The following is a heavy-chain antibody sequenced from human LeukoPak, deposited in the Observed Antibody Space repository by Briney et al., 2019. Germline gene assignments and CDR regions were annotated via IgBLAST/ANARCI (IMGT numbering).Heavy chain of an antibody. Sequence: SETLSLTCTVSGGSISSGNYYWGWIRQLPGKGLEWIGSVYYSRGTYYNPSLKSRVTISVDTSENQFSLKLSSVTAADTAVYYCARRGNYYDFWSGYAPVDYWGQGTLVTVSS. J-gene: IGHJ4*02. CDR2: VYYSRGT. V-gene: IGHV4-39*01. D-gene: IGHD3-3*01. CDR3: ARRGNYYDFWSGYAPVDY. CDR1: GGSISSGNYY.